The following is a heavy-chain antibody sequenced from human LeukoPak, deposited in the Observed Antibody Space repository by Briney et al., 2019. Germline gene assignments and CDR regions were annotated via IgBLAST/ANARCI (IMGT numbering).Heavy chain of an antibody. CDR3: ASGGDNRGYSGYGPPRWFDP. D-gene: IGHD5-12*01. J-gene: IGHJ5*02. Sequence: GASVKVSCKASGGTFSSYAISWVRQAPGQGLEWMGGIIPIFGTANYAQRFQGRVTITADKSTSTAYMELSSLRSEDTAVYYCASGGDNRGYSGYGPPRWFDPWGQGTLVTVSS. CDR1: GGTFSSYA. CDR2: IIPIFGTA. V-gene: IGHV1-69*06.